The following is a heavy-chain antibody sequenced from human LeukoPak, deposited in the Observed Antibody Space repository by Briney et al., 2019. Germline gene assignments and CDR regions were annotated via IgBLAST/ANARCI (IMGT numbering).Heavy chain of an antibody. Sequence: ASVKVSCKASGGTFSGYGISWVRQAPGQGLEWMGRTIPILGIANYGQKFQGRVTIAADKSTTTAYMELSSLRSEDTAVYYCARESAEFWSGHYISPLREYYGMDVWGQGTTVTVSS. CDR3: ARESAEFWSGHYISPLREYYGMDV. CDR1: GGTFSGYG. D-gene: IGHD3-3*01. J-gene: IGHJ6*02. CDR2: TIPILGIA. V-gene: IGHV1-69*04.